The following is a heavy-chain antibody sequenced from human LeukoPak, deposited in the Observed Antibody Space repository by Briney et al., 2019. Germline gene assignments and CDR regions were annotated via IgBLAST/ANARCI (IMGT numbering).Heavy chain of an antibody. CDR2: ISSSSSYI. Sequence: AGGSLRLSCAASGFTFSSYWMHWVRQAPGKGLEWVSSISSSSSYIYYADSVKGRFTISRDNAKNSLYLQMNSLRAEDTAVYYCARVDRHDAFDIWGQGTMVTVSS. CDR3: ARVDRHDAFDI. CDR1: GFTFSSYW. V-gene: IGHV3-21*01. J-gene: IGHJ3*02. D-gene: IGHD3-16*02.